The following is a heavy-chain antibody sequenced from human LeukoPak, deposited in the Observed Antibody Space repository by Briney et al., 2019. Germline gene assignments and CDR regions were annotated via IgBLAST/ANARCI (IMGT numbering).Heavy chain of an antibody. J-gene: IGHJ5*02. CDR2: IHYSGTT. CDR3: ARDHSNYYDSVGYYYDWFDT. V-gene: IGHV4-39*02. D-gene: IGHD3-22*01. Sequence: PSETLSLTCTVSGGSISSSGYYWGWIRQPPGKGLECIGSIHYSGTTYDNPSLKSRVTLSVDTSKNQFSLKLTSVTAADTAVYYCARDHSNYYDSVGYYYDWFDTWGQGTLVTVSS. CDR1: GGSISSSGYY.